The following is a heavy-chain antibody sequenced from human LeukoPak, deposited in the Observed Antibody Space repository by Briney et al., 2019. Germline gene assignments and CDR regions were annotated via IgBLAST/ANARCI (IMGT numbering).Heavy chain of an antibody. CDR1: GGSISSGGYY. D-gene: IGHD6-6*01. CDR3: ARAARAYYYGMDV. J-gene: IGHJ6*02. Sequence: PSETLSLTCTVSGGSISSGGYYWSWIRQHPGKGLEWIGYIYYSGSTYYNPSLKSRATISVDTSKNQFSLKLSSVTAADTAVYYCARAARAYYYGMDVWGQGTTVTVSS. V-gene: IGHV4-31*03. CDR2: IYYSGST.